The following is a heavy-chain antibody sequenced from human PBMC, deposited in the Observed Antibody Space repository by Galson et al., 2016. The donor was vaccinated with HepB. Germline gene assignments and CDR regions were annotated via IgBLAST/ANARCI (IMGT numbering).Heavy chain of an antibody. CDR1: GFTFSSYG. V-gene: IGHV3-30*18. CDR3: AKEYLPQIMQVVAATPWFDP. CDR2: ISYYGRNE. Sequence: LRLSCAASGFTFSSYGMHWVRQAPGKGLEWVAVISYYGRNEYYADSVKGRFTISRDNSMNTLYLQMNSLRVEDTAVYYCAKEYLPQIMQVVAATPWFDPWGQGALVTVSS. D-gene: IGHD2-15*01. J-gene: IGHJ5*02.